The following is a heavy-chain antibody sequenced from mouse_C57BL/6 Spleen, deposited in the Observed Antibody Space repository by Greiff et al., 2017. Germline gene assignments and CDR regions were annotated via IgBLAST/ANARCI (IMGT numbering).Heavy chain of an antibody. D-gene: IGHD1-1*01. J-gene: IGHJ1*03. CDR1: GYAFSSSW. CDR2: IYPGDGDT. Sequence: VQLQQSGPELVKPGASVKISCKASGYAFSSSWMNWVKQRPGKGLEWIGRIYPGDGDTNYNGKFKGKATLTADKSSSTAYMQLSSLTSEDSAVYFCLYYYGSSYGYFDVWGTGTTVTVSS. CDR3: LYYYGSSYGYFDV. V-gene: IGHV1-82*01.